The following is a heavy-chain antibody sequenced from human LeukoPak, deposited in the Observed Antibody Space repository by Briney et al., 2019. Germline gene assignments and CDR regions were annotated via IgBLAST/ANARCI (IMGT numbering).Heavy chain of an antibody. V-gene: IGHV3-74*01. CDR3: ARKSSSWTEDAFDI. CDR2: INTDGSST. Sequence: GGSLRLSCSASGFTFSSYWMHWVRQAPGKGLVWVSRINTDGSSTSYADSVKGRFTISRDNAKNTLYLQMNSLRAEDTAVYYCARKSSSWTEDAFDIWGQGTMVTVSS. CDR1: GFTFSSYW. D-gene: IGHD6-13*01. J-gene: IGHJ3*02.